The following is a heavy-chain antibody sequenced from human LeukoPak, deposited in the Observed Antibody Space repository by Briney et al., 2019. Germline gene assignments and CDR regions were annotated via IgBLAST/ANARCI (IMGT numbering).Heavy chain of an antibody. CDR2: ISGSGGST. CDR3: ARQGSGYDNGGYRDY. V-gene: IGHV3-23*01. J-gene: IGHJ4*02. CDR1: GFTLSSYA. Sequence: PGGSLRLSCAASGFTLSSYAMSWVRQAPGKGLEWVSTISGSGGSTYYADSVKGRFTISRDNSKNTLYLQMNSLRAEDTAVYYCARQGSGYDNGGYRDYWGQGTLVTVSS. D-gene: IGHD3-22*01.